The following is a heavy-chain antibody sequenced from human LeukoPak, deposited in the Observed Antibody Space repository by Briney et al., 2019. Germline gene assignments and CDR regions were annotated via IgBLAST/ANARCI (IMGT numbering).Heavy chain of an antibody. CDR2: ISGSGGST. D-gene: IGHD1-20*01. CDR3: AKEGRYNWNDGVSGYFDY. CDR1: RFTFSSYA. Sequence: GGSLRLSCAASRFTFSSYAMSWVRQAPGKGLEWVSAISGSGGSTYYADSVKGRFTISRDNSKNTLYLQMNSLRAEDTAVYYCAKEGRYNWNDGVSGYFDYWGQGTLVTVSS. V-gene: IGHV3-23*01. J-gene: IGHJ4*02.